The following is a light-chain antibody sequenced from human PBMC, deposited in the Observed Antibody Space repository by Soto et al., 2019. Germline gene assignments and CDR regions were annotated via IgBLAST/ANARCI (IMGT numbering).Light chain of an antibody. CDR3: QQCSNWFT. J-gene: IGKJ4*01. V-gene: IGKV3-11*01. CDR2: DAS. CDR1: QSVSSY. Sequence: EIVLTQSPATLSLSPGERATLSCRASQSVSSYLAWYQQKPGQAPRLLIYDASNRATCIPARFSGSGSVTDLTLTISSLEPEDFSFDYCQQCSNWFTFGGGIEVEIK.